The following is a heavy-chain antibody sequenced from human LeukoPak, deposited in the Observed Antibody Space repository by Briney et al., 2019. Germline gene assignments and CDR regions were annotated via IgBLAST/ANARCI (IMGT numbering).Heavy chain of an antibody. J-gene: IGHJ6*04. Sequence: ASVKVSCKASGYTFIRYTMHWVHQAPGQRLEWMGWINAGNGYTEHSQKFQGRVTITRDTSASTAYMELSSLRSEDTAVYYCARGWYNYYYGMDVWGKGTTVTVSS. D-gene: IGHD6-19*01. CDR2: INAGNGYT. CDR1: GYTFIRYT. CDR3: ARGWYNYYYGMDV. V-gene: IGHV1-3*01.